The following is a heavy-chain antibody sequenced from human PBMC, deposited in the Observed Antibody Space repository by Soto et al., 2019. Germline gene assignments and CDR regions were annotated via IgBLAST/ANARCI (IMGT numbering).Heavy chain of an antibody. CDR1: GFTFSTYG. Sequence: QVQLVESGGGVVQPGGSLRLSCAASGFTFSTYGLHWVRQAPGTGLEWVAVISDDGIYKYYADSVKGRFTISRDTSKNTLYLQMTSLRAEDTAVYYCARGPYPATAAPARFAFDIWGQGTRVTVSS. D-gene: IGHD6-13*01. J-gene: IGHJ3*02. V-gene: IGHV3-30*03. CDR3: ARGPYPATAAPARFAFDI. CDR2: ISDDGIYK.